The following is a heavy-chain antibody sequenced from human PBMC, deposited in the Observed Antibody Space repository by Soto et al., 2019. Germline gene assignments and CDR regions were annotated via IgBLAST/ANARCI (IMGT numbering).Heavy chain of an antibody. Sequence: AGSLTLSCAASGFTFSSYAMSWDRHAQGKGLEWGSASSGSGGSTYHADSVKGRFTIARDNSKNTLYLQMNSLRAEDTAVYYCAKEGQQLVHGAFDIWGQGTMVTVSS. CDR3: AKEGQQLVHGAFDI. CDR1: GFTFSSYA. CDR2: SSGSGGST. V-gene: IGHV3-23*01. D-gene: IGHD6-13*01. J-gene: IGHJ3*02.